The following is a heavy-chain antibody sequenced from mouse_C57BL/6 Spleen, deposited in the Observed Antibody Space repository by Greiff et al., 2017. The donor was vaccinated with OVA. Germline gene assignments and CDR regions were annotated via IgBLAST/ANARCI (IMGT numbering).Heavy chain of an antibody. CDR2: IWRGGST. CDR3: ARTDHYYGSGYFDV. J-gene: IGHJ1*03. D-gene: IGHD1-1*01. CDR1: GFSLTSYG. V-gene: IGHV2-2*01. Sequence: QVQLQQSGPGLVQPSQSLSITCTVSGFSLTSYGVHWVRPSPGKGLEWLGVIWRGGSTDYNAAFLSRLSISKDNSKSQVFFKMNSLQADDTAIYYCARTDHYYGSGYFDVWGTGTTVTVSS.